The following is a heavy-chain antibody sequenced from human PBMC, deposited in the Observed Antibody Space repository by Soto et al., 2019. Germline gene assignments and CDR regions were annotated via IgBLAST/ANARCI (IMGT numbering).Heavy chain of an antibody. V-gene: IGHV1-69*06. CDR3: VRAGDVEALSSKYDFHY. Sequence: QVQLVQSGAEVKKPGSSVKVSCKTSGVTFSNYGFSWVRQARGQGLEWMGGIIATFGTADYPQKFQDRVTITADISTSTIYMELSMLRSEDTAVYYCVRAGDVEALSSKYDFHYWGQGTQVTVSS. CDR2: IIATFGTA. CDR1: GVTFSNYG. J-gene: IGHJ4*02. D-gene: IGHD3-3*01.